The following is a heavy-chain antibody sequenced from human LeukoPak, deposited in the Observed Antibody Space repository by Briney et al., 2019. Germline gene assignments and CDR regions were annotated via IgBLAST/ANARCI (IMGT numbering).Heavy chain of an antibody. CDR1: GFTFSTYS. Sequence: QPGGSLRLSCAASGFTFSTYSMNWVRQAPGKGPEWVTYISSSGTTISYADSVKGRFTISRDNVKNSLYLQTNSLRAEDTAVYYCARRSYGDYYFDYWGQGILVIVSS. V-gene: IGHV3-48*01. CDR3: ARRSYGDYYFDY. CDR2: ISSSGTTI. J-gene: IGHJ4*02. D-gene: IGHD4-17*01.